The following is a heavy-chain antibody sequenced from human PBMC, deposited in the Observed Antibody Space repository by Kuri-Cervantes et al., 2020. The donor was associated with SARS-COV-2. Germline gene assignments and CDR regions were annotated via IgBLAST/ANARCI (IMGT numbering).Heavy chain of an antibody. CDR1: GFTFSGSA. J-gene: IGHJ4*02. D-gene: IGHD3-22*01. V-gene: IGHV3-15*01. CDR2: IKSKTDGGTT. CDR3: TMEAPTMIVVDY. Sequence: GESLKISCAASGFTFSGSAMHWVRQAPGKGLEWVGRIKSKTDGGTTDYAAPVKGRFTISRDDSKNTLYLQMNSLKTEDTAVYYCTMEAPTMIVVDYWGQGTLVTVSS.